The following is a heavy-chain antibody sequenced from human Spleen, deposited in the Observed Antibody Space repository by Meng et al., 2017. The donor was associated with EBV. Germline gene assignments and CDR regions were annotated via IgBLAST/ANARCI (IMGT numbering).Heavy chain of an antibody. D-gene: IGHD6-19*01. V-gene: IGHV4-61*01. CDR3: AGTYSSGWDYYFHY. CDR2: VYNTGRGT. Sequence: ELQESGPGMVKPSETLSRTCTFSGYSCSSSYYYWSWIRQPPGRRLEWIGYVYNTGRGTNYNPSLNGRVTISVDTSKNQFSLKLISVTAADAAVYYCAGTYSSGWDYYFHYWGQGTLVTVSS. J-gene: IGHJ4*02. CDR1: GYSCSSSYYY.